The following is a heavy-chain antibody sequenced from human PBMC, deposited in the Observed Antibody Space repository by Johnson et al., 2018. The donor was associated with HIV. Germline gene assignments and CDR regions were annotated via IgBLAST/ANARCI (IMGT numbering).Heavy chain of an antibody. V-gene: IGHV3-30*02. CDR3: AKRGSLDGFDI. CDR1: GFTFSSYG. D-gene: IGHD2-15*01. J-gene: IGHJ3*02. Sequence: QVQLVESGGGVVQPGGSLRLSCAASGFTFSSYGMHWVRQAPGKGLEWVAFIRYDGSNKYYADSVKGRFTISRDNSKNTLYLQMNSLRAEDTAVYYCAKRGSLDGFDIWGQGTMVTVSS. CDR2: IRYDGSNK.